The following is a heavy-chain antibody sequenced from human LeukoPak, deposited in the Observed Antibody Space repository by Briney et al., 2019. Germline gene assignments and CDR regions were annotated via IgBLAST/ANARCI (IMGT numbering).Heavy chain of an antibody. J-gene: IGHJ4*02. CDR2: MCYTGST. V-gene: IGHV4-59*11. CDR3: ARASVADDELFDY. Sequence: SETLSLTCTVSGGSISSHYWSWIRQPPGKGLEWIGYMCYTGSTNYNPSLKSRVTISVDTSKSQFSLRLNSVTAADTAVYYCARASVADDELFDYWGQGTLVTVSS. CDR1: GGSISSHY. D-gene: IGHD6-19*01.